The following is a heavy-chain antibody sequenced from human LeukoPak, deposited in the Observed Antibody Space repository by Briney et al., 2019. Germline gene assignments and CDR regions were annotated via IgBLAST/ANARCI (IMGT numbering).Heavy chain of an antibody. CDR3: ARVDCSGATHRKDNWFDP. V-gene: IGHV4-34*01. CDR2: INHSGGT. D-gene: IGHD2-15*01. J-gene: IGHJ5*02. Sequence: SETLSLTCAVYGGSFSGYYWSWIRQPPGKGLEWIGEINHSGGTNYNPSLKSRVTISVDTSKNQFSLKLSSVTAADTAVYYCARVDCSGATHRKDNWFDPWGQGTLVTVSS. CDR1: GGSFSGYY.